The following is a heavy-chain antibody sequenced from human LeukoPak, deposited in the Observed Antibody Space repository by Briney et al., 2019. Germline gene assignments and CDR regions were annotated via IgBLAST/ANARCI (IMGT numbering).Heavy chain of an antibody. D-gene: IGHD1-26*01. CDR3: AGGYKWELRTFDY. V-gene: IGHV4-39*01. CDR1: GGSISSSSYY. J-gene: IGHJ4*02. CDR2: IYYSGST. Sequence: SETLSLTCTVPGGSISSSSYYWGWIRQPPGKGLEWIGSIYYSGSTYYNPSLKSRVTISVDTSKNQFSLKLSSVTAADTAVYYCAGGYKWELRTFDYWGQGTLVTVSS.